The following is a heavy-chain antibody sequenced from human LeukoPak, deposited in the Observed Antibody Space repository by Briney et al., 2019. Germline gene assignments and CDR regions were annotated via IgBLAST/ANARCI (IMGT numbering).Heavy chain of an antibody. D-gene: IGHD6-13*01. CDR2: INPSGGST. Sequence: ASVKVSCKASGYTFTSYYMHWVRQAPGQGLEWMGIINPSGGSTSYAQKFQGRVTMTRDMSTSTVDMELSSLRSEDTAVYYCARPGIAAAGSPYMDVWGKGTTVTVSS. CDR3: ARPGIAAAGSPYMDV. V-gene: IGHV1-46*01. J-gene: IGHJ6*03. CDR1: GYTFTSYY.